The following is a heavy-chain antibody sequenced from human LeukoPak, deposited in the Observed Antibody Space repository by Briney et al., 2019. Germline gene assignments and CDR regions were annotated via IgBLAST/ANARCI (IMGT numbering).Heavy chain of an antibody. CDR3: ARDGGYGLSVWYMDV. CDR1: GGSISSRSYY. CDR2: IYYSGST. J-gene: IGHJ6*03. D-gene: IGHD5-12*01. Sequence: KPSETLSLTCTVSGGSISSRSYYWGWIRQPPGKGLEWIGSIYYSGSTYYNPSLKSRVTMSVDTSKNQFSLKLSSVTAADTAVYYCARDGGYGLSVWYMDVWGKGTTVTISS. V-gene: IGHV4-39*07.